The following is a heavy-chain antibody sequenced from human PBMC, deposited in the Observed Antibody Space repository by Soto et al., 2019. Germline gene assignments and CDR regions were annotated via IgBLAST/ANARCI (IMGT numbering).Heavy chain of an antibody. D-gene: IGHD3-22*01. Sequence: GGSLRLSCAASGFTFSSYSMNWVRQAPGKGLEWVSSISSSSSYIYYADSVKGRFTISRDNAKNSLYLQMNSLRAEDTAVYYCATSITMIVVANPLDYWGQGTLVTVSS. V-gene: IGHV3-21*01. CDR3: ATSITMIVVANPLDY. CDR2: ISSSSSYI. J-gene: IGHJ4*02. CDR1: GFTFSSYS.